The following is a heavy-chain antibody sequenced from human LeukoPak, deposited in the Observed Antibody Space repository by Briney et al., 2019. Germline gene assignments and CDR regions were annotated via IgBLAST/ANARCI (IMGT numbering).Heavy chain of an antibody. CDR2: VKGDEIST. Sequence: PGGSLRLSCAASGFTFTDFWMHWVRQAPGGGLVWVSRVKGDEISTLYADSVKGRFTISRDNAKNTLYLPMNSLRADDTALYYCATGPYSAFEMWGQGTMVTVSS. D-gene: IGHD2-21*01. J-gene: IGHJ3*02. V-gene: IGHV3-74*01. CDR1: GFTFTDFW. CDR3: ATGPYSAFEM.